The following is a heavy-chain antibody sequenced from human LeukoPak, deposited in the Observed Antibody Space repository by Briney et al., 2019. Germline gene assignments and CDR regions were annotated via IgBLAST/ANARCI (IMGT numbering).Heavy chain of an antibody. CDR3: ARLTRRSSWYYYYGMDV. Sequence: ASVKVSCKASGYTFTSYGISWVRQAPGQGLEWMGWISAYNGNTNYAQKLQGRVTMTTDTSTSTAYMELRSLRSEDTAVYYCARLTRRSSWYYYYGMDVWGQGTTVTVSS. J-gene: IGHJ6*02. D-gene: IGHD6-13*01. V-gene: IGHV1-18*01. CDR2: ISAYNGNT. CDR1: GYTFTSYG.